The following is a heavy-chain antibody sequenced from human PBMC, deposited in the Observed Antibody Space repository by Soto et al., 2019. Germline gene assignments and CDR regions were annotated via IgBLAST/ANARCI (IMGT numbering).Heavy chain of an antibody. D-gene: IGHD1-26*01. Sequence: SVKVSCKASGGTFSSYAISWVRQAPGQGLEWMGGIIPIFGTANYAQKFQGRVTITADKSTSTAYMELSSLRSEDTAVYYCARGLGASTRSNWFDPWGQGTLVTVSS. V-gene: IGHV1-69*06. CDR2: IIPIFGTA. CDR1: GGTFSSYA. J-gene: IGHJ5*02. CDR3: ARGLGASTRSNWFDP.